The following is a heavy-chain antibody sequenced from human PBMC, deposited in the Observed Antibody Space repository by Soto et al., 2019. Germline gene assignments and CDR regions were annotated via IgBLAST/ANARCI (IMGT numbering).Heavy chain of an antibody. D-gene: IGHD6-19*01. J-gene: IGHJ4*02. CDR3: ARTYSSGWQGGSYFDY. V-gene: IGHV1-69*13. Sequence: SVKVSCKASGGTFSSYAISWVRQAPGQGLEWMGGIIPIFGTANYAQKFQGRVTITADESTSTAYMELSSLRSEDTAVYYCARTYSSGWQGGSYFDYWGQGTLVTVPS. CDR2: IIPIFGTA. CDR1: GGTFSSYA.